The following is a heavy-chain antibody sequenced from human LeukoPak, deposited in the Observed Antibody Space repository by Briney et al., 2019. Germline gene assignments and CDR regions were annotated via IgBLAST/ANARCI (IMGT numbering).Heavy chain of an antibody. CDR1: GGSISSYY. CDR3: ARGQTFYGYDFWSGYYTPNWFGP. D-gene: IGHD3-3*01. CDR2: IYYSGST. Sequence: SETLSLTCTVSGGSISSYYWSWIRQPPGKGLEWIGYIYYSGSTNYNPSLKSRVTISVDTSKNQFSLKLSSVTAADTAVYYCARGQTFYGYDFWSGYYTPNWFGPWGQGTLVTVSS. J-gene: IGHJ5*02. V-gene: IGHV4-59*12.